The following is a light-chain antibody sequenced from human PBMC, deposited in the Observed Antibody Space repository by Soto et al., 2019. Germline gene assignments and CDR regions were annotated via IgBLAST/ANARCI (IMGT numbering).Light chain of an antibody. CDR1: SSNIGAGYD. V-gene: IGLV1-40*01. CDR2: GNS. Sequence: QAVVTQPPSVSGAPGQRVTISCTGSSSNIGAGYDVHWYQQLPGTAPKLLIYGNSNRPSGVPDRFSGSKSGTSASLAITGLQAEDEADYSCQSYDSRLSGHVVFGGGTKLTVL. J-gene: IGLJ2*01. CDR3: QSYDSRLSGHVV.